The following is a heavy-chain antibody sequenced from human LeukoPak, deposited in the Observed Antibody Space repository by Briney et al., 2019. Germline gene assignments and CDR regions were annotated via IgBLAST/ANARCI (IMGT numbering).Heavy chain of an antibody. V-gene: IGHV3-74*01. D-gene: IGHD3-22*01. CDR2: INSDGSGT. Sequence: GGSLRLSCAASGFTFSSYWMHWVRQAPGKGLVWVSRINSDGSGTSYADSVKGRFTISRDNAKNTLYLQMNSLRAEDTAVYYCARAMIVVSNQFDYWGQGTLVTVSS. CDR1: GFTFSSYW. J-gene: IGHJ4*02. CDR3: ARAMIVVSNQFDY.